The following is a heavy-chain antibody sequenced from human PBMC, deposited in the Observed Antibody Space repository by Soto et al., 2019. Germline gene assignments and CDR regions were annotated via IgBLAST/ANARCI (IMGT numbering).Heavy chain of an antibody. V-gene: IGHV3-23*01. J-gene: IGHJ4*02. CDR3: AKEAGGGTAMVKSYFEY. CDR2: ISGSGRNT. CDR1: GVTFSTYA. Sequence: GGSLRLSCAASGVTFSTYALSWVRQAPGKGLEWVSAISGSGRNTYYADSVKGRFTISRDISNSTLYLQMNSLRADDTAIYYCAKEAGGGTAMVKSYFEYWGQGTLVTVSS. D-gene: IGHD5-18*01.